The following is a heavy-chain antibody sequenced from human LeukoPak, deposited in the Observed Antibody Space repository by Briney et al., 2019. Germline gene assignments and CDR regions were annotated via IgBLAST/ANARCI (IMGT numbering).Heavy chain of an antibody. CDR1: GGSISSYY. Sequence: TSETLSLTCTVSGGSISSYYWSWIRQPPGKGLEWIGYIYYSGSTNYNPSLKSRVTISVDTSKNQFSLKLSSVTAADTAVYYCARRAGAYSHPYDYWGQGTLVTVSS. CDR2: IYYSGST. V-gene: IGHV4-59*01. D-gene: IGHD4/OR15-4a*01. J-gene: IGHJ4*02. CDR3: ARRAGAYSHPYDY.